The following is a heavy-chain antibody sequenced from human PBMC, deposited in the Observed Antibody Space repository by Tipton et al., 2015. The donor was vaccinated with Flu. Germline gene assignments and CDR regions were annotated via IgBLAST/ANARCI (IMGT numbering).Heavy chain of an antibody. D-gene: IGHD2-15*01. Sequence: CAASGLTFSDYYMTWIRQAPGKGLEWVSSITSSGITKYYADSVKGRFTISRDNAKKSLYLQMNSLRAEDTAVYYCASPSRYCSGGSCYSLDYWGQGTLVTVSS. V-gene: IGHV3-11*01. CDR3: ASPSRYCSGGSCYSLDY. CDR1: GLTFSDYY. J-gene: IGHJ4*02. CDR2: ITSSGITK.